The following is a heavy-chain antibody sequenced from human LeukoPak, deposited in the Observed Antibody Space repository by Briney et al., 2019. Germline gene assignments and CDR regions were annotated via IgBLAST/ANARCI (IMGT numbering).Heavy chain of an antibody. CDR2: IYYSGST. Sequence: PSQTLSLTCTVSGGSISSGGYYWSWIRQHPGKGLEWIGYIYYSGSTYYNPSLKSRVTISVDTSKSQFSLKLSSVTAADTAVYYCASAYDSSGYYYFDYWGQGTLVTVSS. CDR3: ASAYDSSGYYYFDY. CDR1: GGSISSGGYY. J-gene: IGHJ4*02. V-gene: IGHV4-31*03. D-gene: IGHD3-22*01.